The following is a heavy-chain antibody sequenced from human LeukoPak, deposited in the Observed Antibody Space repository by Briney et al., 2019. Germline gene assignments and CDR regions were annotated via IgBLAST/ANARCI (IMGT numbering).Heavy chain of an antibody. Sequence: GGSLRLSCAASGFTFSNAWMSWVRQAPGKGLEWVGRIKSKTDGGTTDYAAPVKGRFTISRDDSKNTLYLQMNSLKTEDTAVYYCTTEGIAAAGQLFDYWGQGTLVTVSS. CDR1: GFTFSNAW. V-gene: IGHV3-15*01. CDR3: TTEGIAAAGQLFDY. CDR2: IKSKTDGGTT. J-gene: IGHJ4*02. D-gene: IGHD6-13*01.